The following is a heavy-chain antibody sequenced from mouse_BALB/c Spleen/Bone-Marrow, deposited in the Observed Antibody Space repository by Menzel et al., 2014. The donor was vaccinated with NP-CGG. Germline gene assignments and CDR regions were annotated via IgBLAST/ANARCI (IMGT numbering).Heavy chain of an antibody. D-gene: IGHD2-3*01. CDR1: GFAFSRYW. Sequence: EVQRVESGGGLVQPGGSLKLSCAASGFAFSRYWMSWVRQAPGKGLQWIGEINPESNTINYTPSLKDKFIISSDNAKNPLFQQKSIMTAEDTALYCWASVGYCGWFVYWGQGTLVTVSA. V-gene: IGHV4-1*02. CDR3: ASVGYCGWFVY. CDR2: INPESNTI. J-gene: IGHJ3*01.